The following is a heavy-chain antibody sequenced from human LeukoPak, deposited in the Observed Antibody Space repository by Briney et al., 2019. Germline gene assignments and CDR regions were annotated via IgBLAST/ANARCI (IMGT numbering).Heavy chain of an antibody. CDR3: STDQQVVGPC. CDR1: GFTLSNAW. V-gene: IGHV3-15*01. CDR2: SKSKTGGGTI. Sequence: GWSLTLSCLASGFTLSNAWMSWVGQAAGKGLEWVGRSKSKTGGGTIEYAEPGKGTFTISRCDSKNTLYLQMNSLKTKDTAVYYCSTDQQVVGPCWGQGTLVTVSS. D-gene: IGHD3-22*01. J-gene: IGHJ4*02.